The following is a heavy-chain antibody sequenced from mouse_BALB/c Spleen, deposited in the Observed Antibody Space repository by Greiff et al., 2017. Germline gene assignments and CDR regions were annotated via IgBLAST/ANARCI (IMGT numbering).Heavy chain of an antibody. D-gene: IGHD1-1*01. CDR2: INPSTGYT. V-gene: IGHV1-7*01. Sequence: QVQLKESGAELAKPGASVKMSCKASGYTFTSYWMPWVKQRPGQGLEWIGYINPSTGYTEYNQKFKDKATLTADKSSSTAYMQLSSLTSEDSAVYYCARSYYGSSYYFDYWGQGTTLTVSS. CDR1: GYTFTSYW. J-gene: IGHJ2*01. CDR3: ARSYYGSSYYFDY.